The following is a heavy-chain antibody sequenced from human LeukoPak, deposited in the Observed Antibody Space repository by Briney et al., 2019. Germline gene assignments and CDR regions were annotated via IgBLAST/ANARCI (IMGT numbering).Heavy chain of an antibody. J-gene: IGHJ4*02. V-gene: IGHV4-34*01. CDR1: GGSFSGYY. Sequence: SETLSLTCAVYGGSFSGYYWSWIRQPPGKGLEWIGEINHSGSTNCNPSLKSRVTISVDTSKNQFSLKLSSVTAADTAVYYCARAYPRIGKDYWGQGTLVTVSS. D-gene: IGHD2/OR15-2a*01. CDR2: INHSGST. CDR3: ARAYPRIGKDY.